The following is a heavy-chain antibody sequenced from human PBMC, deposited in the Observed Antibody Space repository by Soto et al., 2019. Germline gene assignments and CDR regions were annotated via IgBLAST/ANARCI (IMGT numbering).Heavy chain of an antibody. V-gene: IGHV4-30-2*01. J-gene: IGHJ5*01. CDR2: IYHTGTT. CDR1: GGSINSGDYS. D-gene: IGHD3-22*01. Sequence: SETLSLTCTVSGGSINSGDYSWTWIRQPPGKGLEWIGYIYHTGTTYYNMSLKSRVTISVDRSKNQFSLKLSSVTAADTAVYYCARGINDYESSGDSWFDSWGQGTLVTVSS. CDR3: ARGINDYESSGDSWFDS.